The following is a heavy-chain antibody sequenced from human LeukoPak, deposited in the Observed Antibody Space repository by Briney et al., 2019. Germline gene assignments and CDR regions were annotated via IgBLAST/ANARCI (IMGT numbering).Heavy chain of an antibody. CDR2: IYYSGST. CDR3: AINVDTAMDGMFDP. CDR1: GGSISSGGYY. J-gene: IGHJ5*02. V-gene: IGHV4-31*03. D-gene: IGHD5-18*01. Sequence: SQTLSLTCTVSGGSISSGGYYWSWIRQHPGKGLEWIGYIYYSGSTYYNPSLKSRVTISVDTSKNQFSLKLSSVTAADTAVYYCAINVDTAMDGMFDPWGQGTLVTVSS.